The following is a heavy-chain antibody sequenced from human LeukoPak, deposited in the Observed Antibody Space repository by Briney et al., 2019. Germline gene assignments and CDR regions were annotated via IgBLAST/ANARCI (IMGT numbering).Heavy chain of an antibody. Sequence: GGSLTLSCVMSGFSDAWMSWVRQAPGKGLEWIGRIKNKPDGGTTDYAAPVKGRFSISRDYSKNALFLQMNSLKTDDTAVYFCSTDYNSGWYAHWGQGTLVTVSS. CDR3: STDYNSGWYAH. CDR2: IKNKPDGGTT. J-gene: IGHJ5*02. CDR1: GFSDAW. V-gene: IGHV3-15*05. D-gene: IGHD3-22*01.